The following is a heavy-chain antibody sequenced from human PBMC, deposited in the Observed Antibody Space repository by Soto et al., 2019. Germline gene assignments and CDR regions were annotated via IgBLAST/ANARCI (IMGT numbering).Heavy chain of an antibody. CDR1: GFTFSSYS. V-gene: IGHV3-21*01. CDR3: ARGHSGYGHFDY. Sequence: GGSLRLSCAASGFTFSSYSMNWVRQAPGKGLEWVSSISSSSSYIYYADSVKGRFTISRDNAKNSLYLQMNSLRAEDTAVYYCARGHSGYGHFDYWGQGTLVTVSS. J-gene: IGHJ4*02. CDR2: ISSSSSYI. D-gene: IGHD5-12*01.